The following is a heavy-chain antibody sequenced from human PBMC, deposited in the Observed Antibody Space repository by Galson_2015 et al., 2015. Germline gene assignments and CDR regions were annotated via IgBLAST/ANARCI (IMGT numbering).Heavy chain of an antibody. Sequence: ETLSLTCAVSGGSISSSSYYWGWIRQPPGKGLEWIGSIYYSGSTYYNPSLKSRVTISVDTSKNQFSLKLSSVTAADTAVYYCARALPVYFDLWGRGTLVTVSS. CDR1: GGSISSSSYY. V-gene: IGHV4-39*07. CDR3: ARALPVYFDL. J-gene: IGHJ2*01. CDR2: IYYSGST.